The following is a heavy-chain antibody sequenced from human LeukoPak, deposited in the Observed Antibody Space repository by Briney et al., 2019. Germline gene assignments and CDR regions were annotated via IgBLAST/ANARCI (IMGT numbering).Heavy chain of an antibody. CDR1: GGSISSYY. Sequence: SETLSLTCTVSGGSISSYYWSWIRQPPGKGLEWIGYIYYSGSTNYNPSLKSRVTISVDTSKNQFSLKLSSVTAADTAVYYCAIGKPPGFDYWGQGTLVTVSS. J-gene: IGHJ4*02. CDR3: AIGKPPGFDY. V-gene: IGHV4-59*01. D-gene: IGHD2-8*02. CDR2: IYYSGST.